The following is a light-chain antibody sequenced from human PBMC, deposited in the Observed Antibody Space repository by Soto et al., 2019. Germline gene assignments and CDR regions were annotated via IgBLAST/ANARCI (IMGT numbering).Light chain of an antibody. CDR3: SSYGGSNHLV. CDR1: SSDVGGYSY. J-gene: IGLJ2*01. V-gene: IGLV2-8*01. Sequence: QSALTQPPSASGSPGQSVTISCTGASSDVGGYSYVSWYQQHPGKAPKLMIYEVSKRPSGVPDRFSGSKSGNTASLTVSGLQAEDEADYYCSSYGGSNHLVFGGGTKLTVL. CDR2: EVS.